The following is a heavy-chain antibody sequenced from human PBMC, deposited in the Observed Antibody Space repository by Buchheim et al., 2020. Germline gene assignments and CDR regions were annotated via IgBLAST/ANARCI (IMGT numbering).Heavy chain of an antibody. CDR1: GGTFSSYA. D-gene: IGHD3-9*01. CDR2: IIPIFGTA. V-gene: IGHV1-69*01. J-gene: IGHJ5*02. Sequence: QVQLVQSGAEVKKPGSLVKVSCKASGGTFSSYAISWVRQAPGQGLEWMGGIIPIFGTANYAQKFQGRVTITADESTSTAYMELSSLRSKDTAVYYCARVYYDILTGWSKYNWFDPWGQGTL. CDR3: ARVYYDILTGWSKYNWFDP.